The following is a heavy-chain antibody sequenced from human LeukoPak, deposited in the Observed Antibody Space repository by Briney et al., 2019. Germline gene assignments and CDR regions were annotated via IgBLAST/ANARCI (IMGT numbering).Heavy chain of an antibody. V-gene: IGHV3-30*03. D-gene: IGHD5-24*01. CDR3: ARGEWRWLQYAFDY. CDR2: ISYEGSNK. J-gene: IGHJ4*02. Sequence: PGGSLRLSCAASGFTFSDYGMYWVRQAPGKGLEWVAAISYEGSNKYYGDSVKGRITISRDNSKDTLYLQMNSLRSEDTAVYYCARGEWRWLQYAFDYWGQGTLVTVSS. CDR1: GFTFSDYG.